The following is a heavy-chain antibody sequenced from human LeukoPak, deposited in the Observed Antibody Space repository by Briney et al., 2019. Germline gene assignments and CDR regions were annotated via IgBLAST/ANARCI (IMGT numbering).Heavy chain of an antibody. CDR3: ARAGGHNYYYYYMDV. Sequence: PSETLSLTCTVSGGSISSYYWSWIRQPPGKGLEWIGYIYYSGSTNYNPSLKSRVTISVDTSKNQFSLRLSSVTAADTAVYYCARAGGHNYYYYYMDVWGKGTTITVSS. CDR2: IYYSGST. D-gene: IGHD3-16*01. J-gene: IGHJ6*03. CDR1: GGSISSYY. V-gene: IGHV4-59*01.